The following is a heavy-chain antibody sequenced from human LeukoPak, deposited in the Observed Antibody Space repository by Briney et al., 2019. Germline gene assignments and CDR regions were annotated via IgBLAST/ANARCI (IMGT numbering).Heavy chain of an antibody. V-gene: IGHV3-33*01. Sequence: GGSLRLSCAASGFTFSSYGMHWVRQAPGKGLGWVAVIWYDGSNKYYADSVKGRFTISRDNSKNTLYLQMNSLRAEDTAVYYCARELPLTTVTTGIDYWGQGTLVTVSS. D-gene: IGHD4-11*01. J-gene: IGHJ4*02. CDR2: IWYDGSNK. CDR3: ARELPLTTVTTGIDY. CDR1: GFTFSSYG.